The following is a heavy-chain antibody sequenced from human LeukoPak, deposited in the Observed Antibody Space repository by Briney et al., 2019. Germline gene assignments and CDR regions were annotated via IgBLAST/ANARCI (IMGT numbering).Heavy chain of an antibody. J-gene: IGHJ4*02. CDR3: ARHEESSGYPASFDY. Sequence: PAETLSLTCGVYGGSFSGYYWSWIRQPPGKGLEWIGEINHSGDDNSNPSLKSRVTMSVDASKNQFSLKLNSVTAADTAVYYCARHEESSGYPASFDYWGQGTLVTVSS. CDR1: GGSFSGYY. V-gene: IGHV4-34*01. D-gene: IGHD3-22*01. CDR2: INHSGDD.